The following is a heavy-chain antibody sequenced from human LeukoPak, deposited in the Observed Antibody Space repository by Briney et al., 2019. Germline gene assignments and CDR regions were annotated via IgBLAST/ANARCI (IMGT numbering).Heavy chain of an antibody. D-gene: IGHD1-1*01. V-gene: IGHV3-23*01. Sequence: GGSLRLSCAASGFTFSGYAMSWVRQTPGKGLEWVSGISDSGGTTHYADSVKGRFTISRESSKNTLYLQMNSLRAEDTAVYYCFFPGVTGKVYWGQGTLVTVSS. CDR3: FFPGVTGKVY. CDR2: ISDSGGTT. CDR1: GFTFSGYA. J-gene: IGHJ4*02.